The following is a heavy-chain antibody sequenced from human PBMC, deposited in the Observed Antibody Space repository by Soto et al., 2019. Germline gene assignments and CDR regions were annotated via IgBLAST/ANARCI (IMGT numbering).Heavy chain of an antibody. CDR1: GYTFTSYA. CDR3: ARDSPDVVVAASRLGY. Sequence: ASVKVSCKASGYTFTSYAMHWVRQAPGQRLEWMGWINAGNGNTKYSQKFQGRVTITRDTSASTAYMELSSLRSEDTAVYYCARDSPDVVVAASRLGYWGQGTLVTVSS. J-gene: IGHJ4*02. V-gene: IGHV1-3*01. CDR2: INAGNGNT. D-gene: IGHD2-15*01.